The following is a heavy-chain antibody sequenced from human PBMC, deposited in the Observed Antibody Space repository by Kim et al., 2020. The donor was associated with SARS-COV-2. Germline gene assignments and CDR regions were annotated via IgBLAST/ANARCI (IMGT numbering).Heavy chain of an antibody. Sequence: SQTLSLTCAVSGDSVSSNSAAWNWIRQSPSRGLEWLGRTYYRSKWYNDYAVSVKSRITINPDTSKNQFSLHLNSVTPEDTAVYYCARGRGDDRTGIPDYYFDYGGQGTRVTVSS. V-gene: IGHV6-1*01. CDR1: GDSVSSNSAA. D-gene: IGHD3-22*01. CDR3: ARGRGDDRTGIPDYYFDY. CDR2: TYYRSKWYN. J-gene: IGHJ4*02.